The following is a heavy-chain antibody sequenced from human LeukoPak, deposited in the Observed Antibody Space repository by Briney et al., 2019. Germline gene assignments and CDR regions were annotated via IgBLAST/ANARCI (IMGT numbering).Heavy chain of an antibody. D-gene: IGHD4-23*01. V-gene: IGHV1-69*04. J-gene: IGHJ4*02. CDR2: IIPILGIA. CDR3: ARDDYGGKGSY. CDR1: GGTFSSYA. Sequence: SVKVSCKASGGTFSSYAISWVRQAPGQGLEWMGRIIPILGIANYAQKFQGRVTITADKSTSTAYMELSSLRSEDTAVYYCARDDYGGKGSYWGQGTLVTVSS.